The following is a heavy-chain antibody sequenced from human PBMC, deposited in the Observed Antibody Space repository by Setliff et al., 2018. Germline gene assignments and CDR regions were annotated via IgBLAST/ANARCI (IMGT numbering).Heavy chain of an antibody. D-gene: IGHD1-1*01. J-gene: IGHJ3*02. V-gene: IGHV4-34*01. Sequence: SETLSLTCTVYGASFSDYYWGWIRQPPGKGLERIAEINHSGSGDYNPSFKGRVTISVDTSKKQFSLTLTSVTAADTALYYCRQAVVGRDVFDIWGQGTVVTVS. CDR1: GASFSDYY. CDR2: INHSGSG. CDR3: RQAVVGRDVFDI.